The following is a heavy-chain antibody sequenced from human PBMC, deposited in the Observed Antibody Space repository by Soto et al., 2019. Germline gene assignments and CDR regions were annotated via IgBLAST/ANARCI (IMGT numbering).Heavy chain of an antibody. J-gene: IGHJ4*02. CDR2: INHSGST. D-gene: IGHD5-12*01. CDR3: VSGYPWLGYDY. Sequence: SETLSLTSTVYVGSCIGYYWTWIRQPPGTGLEWIGKINHSGSTNYNPSLKSRVTISLDTSKNQFSLKVRSVTAADTAMYICVSGYPWLGYDYWGQGTQVTVS. CDR1: VGSCIGYY. V-gene: IGHV4-34*01.